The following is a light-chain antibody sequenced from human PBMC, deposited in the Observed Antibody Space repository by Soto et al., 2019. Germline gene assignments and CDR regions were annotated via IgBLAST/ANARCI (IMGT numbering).Light chain of an antibody. CDR3: PQANSFPYT. CDR1: QGISNW. J-gene: IGKJ2*01. V-gene: IGKV1-12*01. CDR2: DAS. Sequence: DIQMTQSPSSVSASVGDRVTITCRASQGISNWLAWYQQRPGKAPRLLVYDASTFQSGVPSRFSGSGSGTDFTLTINSLQPEDFATYYCPQANSFPYTFGQGTRVEIK.